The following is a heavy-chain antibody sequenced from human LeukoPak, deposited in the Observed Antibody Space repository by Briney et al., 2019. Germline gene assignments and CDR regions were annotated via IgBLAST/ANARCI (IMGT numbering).Heavy chain of an antibody. CDR1: GFTFSTYW. J-gene: IGHJ6*02. D-gene: IGHD3-10*01. V-gene: IGHV3-7*01. Sequence: GGSLRLSCSASGFTFSTYWMSWVRQAPGKGLEWVANMRRDGNEIYYLDSVRGRFTISGDIATNSVYLQMNSLRAEDTALYYCVRDGNRGYDMDVWGQGSAVTVSS. CDR2: MRRDGNEI. CDR3: VRDGNRGYDMDV.